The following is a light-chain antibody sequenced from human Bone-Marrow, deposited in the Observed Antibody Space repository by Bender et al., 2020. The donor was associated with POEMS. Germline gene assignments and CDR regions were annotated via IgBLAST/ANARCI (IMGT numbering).Light chain of an antibody. CDR3: AAWENTLSGPV. V-gene: IGLV1-47*01. Sequence: QSVLTQPPSVSGTPGQRVTISCSGSGSNIGGYPVNWYQQLPGAAPKLLIYRSNQRPSGVPDRFSASKSGTSASLAISGLRSEDEADYFCAAWENTLSGPVFGGGTKLTVL. CDR2: RSN. J-gene: IGLJ2*01. CDR1: GSNIGGYP.